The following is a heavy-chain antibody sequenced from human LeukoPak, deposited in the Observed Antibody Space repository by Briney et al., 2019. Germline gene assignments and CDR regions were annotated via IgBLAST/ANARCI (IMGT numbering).Heavy chain of an antibody. CDR1: GYTFTSYG. Sequence: ASVKVSCKASGYTFTSYGISWVRQAPGQGLEWMGWISAYNGNTNYAQKLQGRVTMTTDTSTSTAYMELSSLRSEDTAVYYCATRIIEKAYDYGDYNGPPFGSWGQGTLVTVSS. CDR2: ISAYNGNT. D-gene: IGHD4-17*01. V-gene: IGHV1-18*01. J-gene: IGHJ4*02. CDR3: ATRIIEKAYDYGDYNGPPFGS.